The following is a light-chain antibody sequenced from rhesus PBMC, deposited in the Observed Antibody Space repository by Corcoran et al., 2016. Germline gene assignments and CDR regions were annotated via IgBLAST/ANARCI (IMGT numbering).Light chain of an antibody. V-gene: IGKV1-22*01. Sequence: DIQMTQSPSSLAASVGDTVTITCRASQRISSWLDWYQQKPGKAPKLRIDNASSLQSGVPSRFSGRGSGTDFTLTISSLRSEDFANDYCQEYSSSPYSFVQGTKVEVK. J-gene: IGKJ2*01. CDR1: QRISSW. CDR2: NAS. CDR3: QEYSSSPYS.